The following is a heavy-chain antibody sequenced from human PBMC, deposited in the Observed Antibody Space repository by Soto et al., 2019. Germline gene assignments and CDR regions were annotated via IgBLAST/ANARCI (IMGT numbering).Heavy chain of an antibody. V-gene: IGHV1-18*01. Sequence: ASVKISCKTSGYTFTDYGISWVRQAPGQGLEWMGWISTAHADIGYAQKFQGRVTMTKDTSTSTSFMELRSLRSDDTAIYYCARDLAYIREYWGQGTQVTVSS. CDR3: ARDLAYIREY. CDR1: GYTFTDYG. CDR2: ISTAHADI. D-gene: IGHD3-10*01. J-gene: IGHJ4*02.